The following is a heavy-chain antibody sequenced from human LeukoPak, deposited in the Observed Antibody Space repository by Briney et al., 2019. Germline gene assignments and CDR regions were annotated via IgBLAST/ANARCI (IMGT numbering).Heavy chain of an antibody. D-gene: IGHD4-17*01. V-gene: IGHV5-51*01. Sequence: GASLKISCKGSEYSFTSYWIGWVRQMPGKGLGWMGIISPGDYDTTYSPSFRGESTISADKSLSTAYLQWSSLKASDTAMYYCARALDYGDYEDAFDIWGQGTMVTVSS. CDR3: ARALDYGDYEDAFDI. J-gene: IGHJ3*02. CDR2: ISPGDYDT. CDR1: EYSFTSYW.